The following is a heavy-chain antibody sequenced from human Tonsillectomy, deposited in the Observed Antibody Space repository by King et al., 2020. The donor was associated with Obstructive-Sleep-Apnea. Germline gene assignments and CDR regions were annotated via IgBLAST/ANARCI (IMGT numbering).Heavy chain of an antibody. Sequence: QLVQSGAEVKKPGASVKVSCKASGYTFTSYGISWVRQAPGQGLEWMGWISAYNGNTNYSQKLHGRVTMTTDTSTSTAYMELRSLRSDDTAVYYCAGAHNYYGSGSYSYWGQGTLVTVSS. CDR3: AGAHNYYGSGSYSY. CDR1: GYTFTSYG. D-gene: IGHD3-10*01. V-gene: IGHV1-18*01. CDR2: ISAYNGNT. J-gene: IGHJ4*02.